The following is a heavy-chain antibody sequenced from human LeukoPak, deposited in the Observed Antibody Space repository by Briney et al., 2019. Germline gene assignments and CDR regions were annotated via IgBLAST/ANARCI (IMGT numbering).Heavy chain of an antibody. V-gene: IGHV1-69*04. CDR3: ARDKGDSSSWYDNWFDP. J-gene: IGHJ5*02. D-gene: IGHD6-13*01. CDR1: GGTCSSYA. CDR2: IIPILGIA. Sequence: ASVKVSCKAPGGTCSSYAISWVRQAPGQGLEWMGRIIPILGIANYAQKFQGRVTITADKSTSTAYMELSSLRSEDTAVYYCARDKGDSSSWYDNWFDPWGQGTLVTVSS.